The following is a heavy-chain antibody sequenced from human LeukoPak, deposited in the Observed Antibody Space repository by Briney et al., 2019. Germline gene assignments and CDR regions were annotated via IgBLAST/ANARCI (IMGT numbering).Heavy chain of an antibody. CDR2: ISYDGSNK. Sequence: GGSLRLSCAASGFTFSSYAMHWVRQAPGKGLEWVAVISYDGSNKYYADSVKGRFTISRDNSKNTLYLQMNSLRAEDTAVYFCAKDGGELLFYFDYWGQGTLVTVSS. J-gene: IGHJ4*02. CDR1: GFTFSSYA. CDR3: AKDGGELLFYFDY. D-gene: IGHD1-26*01. V-gene: IGHV3-30-3*01.